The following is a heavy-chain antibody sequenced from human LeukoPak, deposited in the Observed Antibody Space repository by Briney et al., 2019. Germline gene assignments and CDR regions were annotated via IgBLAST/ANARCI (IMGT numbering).Heavy chain of an antibody. CDR1: GFTFSSYW. D-gene: IGHD2-15*01. CDR3: ARRSYCSGGSCYSGIWYFDL. J-gene: IGHJ2*01. V-gene: IGHV3-7*05. Sequence: GGSLRLSCAASGFTFSSYWMSWVRQAPGKGLEWVANIKQDGSEKYYVDSVKGRFTISRDNAKNSLYLQMNSLRAEDTAVYYCARRSYCSGGSCYSGIWYFDLWGRGTLVTVSS. CDR2: IKQDGSEK.